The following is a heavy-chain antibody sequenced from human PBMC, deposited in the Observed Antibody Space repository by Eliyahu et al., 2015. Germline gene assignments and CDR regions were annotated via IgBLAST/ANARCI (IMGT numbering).Heavy chain of an antibody. V-gene: IGHV3-48*03. Sequence: EVQLVESGGGLVQPGGSLRLSCAAAGFXFSSYEMNWVRQAPGKGLEWVSYISNTGSTIYYADSVKGRYTISRDTAKNSLYLQMNSLRAEDTAVYFCARHHYSGSGMDVWGQGTTVIVSS. CDR3: ARHHYSGSGMDV. CDR1: GFXFSSYE. D-gene: IGHD3-10*01. J-gene: IGHJ6*02. CDR2: ISNTGSTI.